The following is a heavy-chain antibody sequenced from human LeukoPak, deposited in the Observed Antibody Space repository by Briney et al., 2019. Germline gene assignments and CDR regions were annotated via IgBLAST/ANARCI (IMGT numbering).Heavy chain of an antibody. CDR1: GGFISSYY. CDR3: VRRQRELHYFDL. CDR2: IYYSRTT. Sequence: PSETLSLTCTVSGGFISSYYWSWIRQPPGKGLEWIGYIYYSRTTEYNPSLKSRVTISADTSKNQFSLKLNSVTAADTAVYYCVRRQRELHYFDLWGRGTLVAVSS. D-gene: IGHD1-26*01. V-gene: IGHV4-59*01. J-gene: IGHJ2*01.